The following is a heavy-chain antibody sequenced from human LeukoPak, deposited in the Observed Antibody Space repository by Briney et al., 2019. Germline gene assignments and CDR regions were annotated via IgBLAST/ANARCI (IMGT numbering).Heavy chain of an antibody. Sequence: ASVKVSCKASGYTFTSYYMHWVRQAPGQGLEWMGIINPSGGSTSYAQKFQGRVTMTRDASISTAYMELSRLISDDTAVYYCARGPSSGSFDYWGQGTLVTVSS. CDR1: GYTFTSYY. J-gene: IGHJ4*02. V-gene: IGHV1-46*01. CDR2: INPSGGST. D-gene: IGHD6-19*01. CDR3: ARGPSSGSFDY.